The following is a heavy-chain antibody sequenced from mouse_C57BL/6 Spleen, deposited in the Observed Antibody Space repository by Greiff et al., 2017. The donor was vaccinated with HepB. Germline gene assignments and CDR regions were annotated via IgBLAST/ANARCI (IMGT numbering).Heavy chain of an antibody. Sequence: EVKLVESGGGLVQPGGSMKLSCVASGFTFSNYWMNWVRQSPEKGLEWVAQIRLKSDNYATHYAESVKGRFTISRDDSKSSVYLQMNNLRAEDTGIYYCTATYGDYVWYFDVWGTGTTVTVSS. V-gene: IGHV6-3*01. CDR1: GFTFSNYW. D-gene: IGHD2-13*01. CDR2: IRLKSDNYAT. J-gene: IGHJ1*03. CDR3: TATYGDYVWYFDV.